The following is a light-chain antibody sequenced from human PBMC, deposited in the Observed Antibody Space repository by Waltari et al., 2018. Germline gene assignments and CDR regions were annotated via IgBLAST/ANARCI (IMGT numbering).Light chain of an antibody. CDR3: QTGGHGTWV. V-gene: IGLV4-69*01. J-gene: IGLJ3*02. Sequence: LVLTQSPSASASLGASVKLTCTLSRGYSSNVIAWLQQQPGKGPRYLMKVTSDGSHRKGDDIPDRFSASKSGTECQLTISSLQSEDEADYFCQTGGHGTWVFGGGTKLTVL. CDR1: RGYSSNV. CDR2: VTSDGSH.